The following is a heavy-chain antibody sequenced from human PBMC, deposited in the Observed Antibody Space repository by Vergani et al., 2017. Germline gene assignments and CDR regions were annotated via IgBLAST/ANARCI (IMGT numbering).Heavy chain of an antibody. D-gene: IGHD3-3*01. V-gene: IGHV3-7*01. CDR2: ISPDGSAT. CDR1: GFSLSRFW. CDR3: ARDRGFWSGYEIDY. Sequence: EVQLVESGGGLVQPGGSLRLSCAAPGFSLSRFWMSWVRQAPEKGLEWVAHISPDGSATSYVDSVKGRLTISRDNAKNSLYLQMNSLRAEDTAVYFCARDRGFWSGYEIDYWGQGTLVTVSS. J-gene: IGHJ4*02.